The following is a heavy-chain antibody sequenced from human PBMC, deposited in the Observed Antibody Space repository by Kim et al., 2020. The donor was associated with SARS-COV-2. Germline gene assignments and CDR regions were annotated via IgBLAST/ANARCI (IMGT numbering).Heavy chain of an antibody. J-gene: IGHJ4*02. D-gene: IGHD3-10*01. CDR3: AKDLGPITMVGDY. Sequence: YADSVKGRFTISRDNSKNTLDLKMNSLRAEDTAVYYCAKDLGPITMVGDYWGQGTLVTVSS. V-gene: IGHV3-23*01.